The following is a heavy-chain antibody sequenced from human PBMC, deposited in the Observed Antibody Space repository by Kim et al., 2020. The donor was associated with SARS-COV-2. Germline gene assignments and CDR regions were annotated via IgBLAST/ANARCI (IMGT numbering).Heavy chain of an antibody. J-gene: IGHJ4*02. CDR1: GFTFSSYG. CDR2: ISYDGSNK. Sequence: GGSLRLSCAASGFTFSSYGMHWVRQAPGKGLEWVAVISYDGSNKYYADSVKGRFTISRDNSKNTLYLQMNSLRAEDTAVYYCAKQTRTIFGVVIPFDYWGQGTLVTVSS. D-gene: IGHD3-3*01. V-gene: IGHV3-30*18. CDR3: AKQTRTIFGVVIPFDY.